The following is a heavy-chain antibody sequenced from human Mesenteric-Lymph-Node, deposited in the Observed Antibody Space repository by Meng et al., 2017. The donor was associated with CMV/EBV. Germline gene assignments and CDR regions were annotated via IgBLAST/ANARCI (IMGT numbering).Heavy chain of an antibody. CDR3: ARAQRYFDY. CDR2: ISSSSSSI. CDR1: GFTFSSYS. Sequence: GGSLRLSCAASGFTFSSYSMNWVRQAPGKGLEWVSYISSSSSSIYYADSVKGRFTISRDNAKNSLYLQMNSLRAEDTAVYYCARAQRYFDYWGQGTLVTVSS. J-gene: IGHJ4*02. V-gene: IGHV3-48*04.